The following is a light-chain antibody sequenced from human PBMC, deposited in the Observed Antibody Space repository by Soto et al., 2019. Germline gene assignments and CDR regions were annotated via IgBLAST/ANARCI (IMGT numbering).Light chain of an antibody. CDR3: TSWTSTSTYV. V-gene: IGLV2-14*01. CDR2: DVF. CDR1: SSDVGGYNY. Sequence: ALTQDASVSGSPGQSITISCTGTSSDVGGYNYVSWYQQHPGKAPKLMIYDVFTRPSGISNRFSGSKSGNTASLTISALQAEDEADYYCTSWTSTSTYVFGSGTKVTVL. J-gene: IGLJ1*01.